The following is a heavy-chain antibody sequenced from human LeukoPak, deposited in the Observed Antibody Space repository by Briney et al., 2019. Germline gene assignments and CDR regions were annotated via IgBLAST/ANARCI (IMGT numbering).Heavy chain of an antibody. CDR2: IKQDGSEK. CDR1: GFTFSSYW. CDR3: ARAHSGSYWPDSGFGLNFDY. J-gene: IGHJ4*02. V-gene: IGHV3-7*01. Sequence: GGSLRLSCAVSGFTFSSYWMSWVRQAPGKGLEWVANIKQDGSEKYYVDPLKGRFTISRDNAKNSLYLQMNSLKAEDTAVYYCARAHSGSYWPDSGFGLNFDYWGQGTLVTVSS. D-gene: IGHD1-26*01.